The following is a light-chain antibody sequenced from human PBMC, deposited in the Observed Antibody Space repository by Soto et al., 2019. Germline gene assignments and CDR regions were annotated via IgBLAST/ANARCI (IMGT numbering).Light chain of an antibody. CDR3: QQYNSHPWT. Sequence: DIQMTQSPSTLSASVGDRVTITCRASQAISSWLAWYQQNPGRVPKLLIFQASSLERGVPSRFSGSGSGTEFTLTINSLQPDDFATYYCQQYNSHPWTFGQGTKVEIK. CDR1: QAISSW. CDR2: QAS. J-gene: IGKJ1*01. V-gene: IGKV1-5*03.